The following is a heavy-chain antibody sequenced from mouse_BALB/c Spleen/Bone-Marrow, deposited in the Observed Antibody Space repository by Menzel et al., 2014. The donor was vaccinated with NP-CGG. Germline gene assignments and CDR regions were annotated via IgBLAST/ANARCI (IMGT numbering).Heavy chain of an antibody. CDR3: ARWEYYAMDY. CDR2: IDPANGNT. Sequence: EVNVVESGAELVKPGASVKLSCTASGFNIKDTYMHWVKQRPEQGLEWIGRIDPANGNTKYDPKFQGKATITADTSSNTAYLQLSSLISEDTAVYYCARWEYYAMDYWGQGTSVTVSS. J-gene: IGHJ4*01. D-gene: IGHD4-1*01. CDR1: GFNIKDTY. V-gene: IGHV14-3*02.